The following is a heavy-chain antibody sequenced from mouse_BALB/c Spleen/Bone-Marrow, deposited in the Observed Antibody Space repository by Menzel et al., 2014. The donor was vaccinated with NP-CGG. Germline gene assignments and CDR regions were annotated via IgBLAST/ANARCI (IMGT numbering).Heavy chain of an antibody. V-gene: IGHV3-6*02. J-gene: IGHJ3*01. CDR2: ISYDGSN. D-gene: IGHD2-14*01. CDR3: ARSPLDRPFAY. CDR1: GYSITSGYY. Sequence: DVHLVESGPGLVKPSQSLSLTCSVTGYSITSGYYWNWIRQFPGNKLEWMGYISYDGSNNYNPSLKNRISITRDTSKNQFFLKLNSVTTEDTATYYCARSPLDRPFAYWGQGTLVTVSA.